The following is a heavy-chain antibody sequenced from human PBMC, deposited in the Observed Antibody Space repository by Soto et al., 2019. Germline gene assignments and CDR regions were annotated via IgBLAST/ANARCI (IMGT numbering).Heavy chain of an antibody. Sequence: ASVRVSCKASGYTFTSYYMHWVRQAPGQGLEWMGRINPSGGSTSYAQKLQGRVTMTRDTSTSTVYMELRSQSSEDTPVYYCAARGYSYGSIHYYGMEVCNQGTTVTVFS. CDR2: INPSGGST. CDR3: AARGYSYGSIHYYGMEV. CDR1: GYTFTSYY. D-gene: IGHD5-18*01. J-gene: IGHJ6*02. V-gene: IGHV1-46*01.